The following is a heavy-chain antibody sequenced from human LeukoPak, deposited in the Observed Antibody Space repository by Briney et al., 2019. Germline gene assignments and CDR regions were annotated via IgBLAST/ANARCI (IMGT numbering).Heavy chain of an antibody. Sequence: EASVKVSCKASGGTFSSYAISWVRQAPGQGLEWMGGIIPIFGTANYAQKFQGRVTITADESTSTAYMELSSLRSEDTAVYYCARGRNWNYESWGQGTLVTVSS. D-gene: IGHD1-7*01. CDR2: IIPIFGTA. CDR3: ARGRNWNYES. J-gene: IGHJ4*02. CDR1: GGTFSSYA. V-gene: IGHV1-69*01.